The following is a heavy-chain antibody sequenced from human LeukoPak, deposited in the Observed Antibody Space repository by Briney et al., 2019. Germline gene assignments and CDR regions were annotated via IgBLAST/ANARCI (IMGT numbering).Heavy chain of an antibody. CDR2: TYPGDSDT. D-gene: IGHD6-13*01. CDR1: GYSFTSHW. CDR3: ARLPQYSTSRNLYWFDP. J-gene: IGHJ5*02. V-gene: IGHV5-51*01. Sequence: GESLKISCKGSGYSFTSHWIGWVRQMPGKGLEWMGITYPGDSDTRYSPSFQGQVTISADKSITTAFLQWSSLKASDTAMYYCARLPQYSTSRNLYWFDPWGQGTRVTVSS.